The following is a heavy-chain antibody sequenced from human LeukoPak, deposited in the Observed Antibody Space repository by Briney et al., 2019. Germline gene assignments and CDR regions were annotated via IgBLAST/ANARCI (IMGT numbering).Heavy chain of an antibody. Sequence: SETLSLTCAVYGGSFSGYYWSWTRQPPGKGLEWIGEINHSGSTNYNPSLKSRVTISVDTSKNQFSLKLSSVTAANTAVYYCARTSYYYGMDVWGQGTTVTVSS. V-gene: IGHV4-34*01. CDR1: GGSFSGYY. CDR2: INHSGST. J-gene: IGHJ6*02. CDR3: ARTSYYYGMDV.